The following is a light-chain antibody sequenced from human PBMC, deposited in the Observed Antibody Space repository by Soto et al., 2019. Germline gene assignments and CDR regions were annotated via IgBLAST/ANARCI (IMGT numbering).Light chain of an antibody. CDR1: QSVSSY. V-gene: IGKV3-11*01. CDR3: QQRSNWPVT. Sequence: EIVLTQSPATLSLSPGEGANLTCKASQSVSSYLAWYQQKPGQAPRLLIYDASNRATGIPARFSGSGSGTDFTLIISSLEPEDFAVYYCQQRSNWPVTFGLGTKV. CDR2: DAS. J-gene: IGKJ1*01.